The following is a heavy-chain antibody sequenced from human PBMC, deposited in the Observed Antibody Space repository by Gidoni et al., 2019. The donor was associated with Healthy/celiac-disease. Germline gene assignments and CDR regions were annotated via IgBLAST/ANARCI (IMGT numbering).Heavy chain of an antibody. CDR2: INPNSGGT. Sequence: QVQLVQSGAEVKKPGASVKVSCKASGYSFTGYYMHWVRQAPGQGLEWMGRINPNSGGTNYAQKFQGRVTMTRDTSISTAYMELSRLRSDDTVVYYCARESRKGPGAFDIWGQGTMVTVSS. CDR3: ARESRKGPGAFDI. CDR1: GYSFTGYY. V-gene: IGHV1-2*05. J-gene: IGHJ3*02.